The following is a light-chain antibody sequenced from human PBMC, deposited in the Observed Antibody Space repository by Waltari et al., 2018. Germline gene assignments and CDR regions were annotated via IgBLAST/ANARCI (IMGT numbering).Light chain of an antibody. V-gene: IGKV3-11*01. CDR1: QSVSSH. Sequence: ETVLTQSPATLSLSPGERAILSCRASQSVSSHLAWYQQKLGQAPRPLIFDASNRATGIPVRFSGSGSGTDFTLTISSLEPEDFAVYYCQQRAHWPLTFGGGTKVEIK. CDR3: QQRAHWPLT. CDR2: DAS. J-gene: IGKJ4*01.